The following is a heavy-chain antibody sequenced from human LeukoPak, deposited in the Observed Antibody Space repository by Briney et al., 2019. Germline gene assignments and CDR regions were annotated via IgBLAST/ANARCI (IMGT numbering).Heavy chain of an antibody. J-gene: IGHJ6*02. Sequence: ASVRVSCKASGYTFTSYAVGWVRQAPGQGLEYMGYISAYNGNTNYAHNVQGRITMTTDTSTTTVYMELRSLRSDDTAVYYCARLYSSGWPLECMDVWGQGTTVTVSS. CDR3: ARLYSSGWPLECMDV. V-gene: IGHV1-18*01. CDR1: GYTFTSYA. CDR2: ISAYNGNT. D-gene: IGHD6-19*01.